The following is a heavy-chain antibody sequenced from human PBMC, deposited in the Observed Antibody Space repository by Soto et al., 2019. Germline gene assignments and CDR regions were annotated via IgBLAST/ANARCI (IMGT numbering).Heavy chain of an antibody. J-gene: IGHJ6*03. Sequence: GGSLRLSCAASGFTVSSNYMSWVRQAPGKGLEWVSVIYSGGSTYYADSVKGQFTISRDNSKNTLYLQMNSLRAEDTAVYYCARNVVPAAIPYSYGYYYYYMDVWGKGTTVTVSS. CDR2: IYSGGST. CDR1: GFTVSSNY. V-gene: IGHV3-53*01. CDR3: ARNVVPAAIPYSYGYYYYYMDV. D-gene: IGHD2-2*02.